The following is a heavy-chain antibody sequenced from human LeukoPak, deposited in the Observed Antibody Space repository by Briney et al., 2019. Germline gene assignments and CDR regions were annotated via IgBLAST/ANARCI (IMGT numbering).Heavy chain of an antibody. D-gene: IGHD6-6*01. CDR1: GYTFTSYD. CDR2: MNPNSGNT. Sequence: GASVTVSCKASGYTFTSYDINWVRQATGKGLEWMGWMNPNSGNTGYVQKFQGRVTMTRNTSIRTAYMELSSLRSEDTAVYYCARLQLVHYYYYMDVWGKGTTVTVSS. CDR3: ARLQLVHYYYYMDV. J-gene: IGHJ6*03. V-gene: IGHV1-8*01.